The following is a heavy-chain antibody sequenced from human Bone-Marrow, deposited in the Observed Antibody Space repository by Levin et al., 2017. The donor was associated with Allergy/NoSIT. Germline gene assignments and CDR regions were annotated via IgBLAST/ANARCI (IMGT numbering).Heavy chain of an antibody. CDR1: GFRFSDYG. D-gene: IGHD3-3*01. Sequence: GRSLRLSCAASGFRFSDYGMQWVRQTPGKGLEWVADISHDGSIEQYADSVKGRFTISRDSSKNTLYLQMNSLSADDTAIYFCAKHFLIRFRIPGPVDSWGQGILVTVSS. J-gene: IGHJ4*02. V-gene: IGHV3-30*18. CDR3: AKHFLIRFRIPGPVDS. CDR2: ISHDGSIE.